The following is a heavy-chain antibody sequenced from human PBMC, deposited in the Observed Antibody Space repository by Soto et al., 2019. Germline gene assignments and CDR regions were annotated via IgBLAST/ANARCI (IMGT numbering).Heavy chain of an antibody. CDR2: VNPIVSMS. CDR3: ASSYGSGSRAFDY. V-gene: IGHV1-69*02. Sequence: QVQLVQSGAEVKRPGSSVKVSCKASGDTFNFYSINWVRQAPGLGLEWMGRVNPIVSMSNYAQKFQGRVTXTXDXTTSTAYMELSSLRSEDTAIYYCASSYGSGSRAFDYWGQGALVTVSS. D-gene: IGHD3-10*01. CDR1: GDTFNFYS. J-gene: IGHJ4*02.